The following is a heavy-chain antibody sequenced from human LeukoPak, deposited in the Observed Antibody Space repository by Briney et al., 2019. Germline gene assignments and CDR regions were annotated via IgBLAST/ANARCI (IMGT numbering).Heavy chain of an antibody. CDR2: ISSSGGST. CDR3: AKGGYSYGP. CDR1: GFTFTIYA. V-gene: IGHV3-23*01. J-gene: IGHJ4*02. D-gene: IGHD5-18*01. Sequence: GGSLRLSCAASGFTFTIYAMTWVRQAPGKGLEWVSTISSSGGSTYYADSVKGRFTISRDNSKNTLYLQMSSLRAEDTVLYYCAKGGYSYGPWGQGTLVTVSS.